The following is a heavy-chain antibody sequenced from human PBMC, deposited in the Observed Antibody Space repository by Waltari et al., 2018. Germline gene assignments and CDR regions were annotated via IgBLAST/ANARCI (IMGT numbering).Heavy chain of an antibody. V-gene: IGHV3-30*03. J-gene: IGHJ4*02. CDR2: ISYDGSFK. Sequence: QVQLVESGGGVVQPGRSLRLPCAVSGFTFNTYGMPWVRQAPGKGLEWVAFISYDGSFKYYAGSVKGRFTISRDNSKNTLYLQMNSLRAEDTAVYYCARDQAEGSGSFSAYFDYWGQGTLVTVSS. CDR1: GFTFNTYG. D-gene: IGHD3-10*01. CDR3: ARDQAEGSGSFSAYFDY.